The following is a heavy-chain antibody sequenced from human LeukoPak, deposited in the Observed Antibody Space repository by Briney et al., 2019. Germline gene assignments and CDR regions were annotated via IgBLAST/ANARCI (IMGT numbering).Heavy chain of an antibody. V-gene: IGHV3-21*01. D-gene: IGHD6-6*01. CDR3: ARIPYSSSFTDAFDI. J-gene: IGHJ3*02. CDR2: ISSSSTYI. Sequence: GGSLRLSCAASGFSFRSYSMNWVRQAPGKGLEWVSFISSSSTYIYYADSMKGRFTISRDNAKNSLFLQMNSLRGEDTAVYYCARIPYSSSFTDAFDIWGQGTMVTVYS. CDR1: GFSFRSYS.